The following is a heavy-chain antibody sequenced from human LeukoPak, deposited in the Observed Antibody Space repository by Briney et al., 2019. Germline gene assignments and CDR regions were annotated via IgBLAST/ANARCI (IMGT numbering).Heavy chain of an antibody. Sequence: SVKVSCKASGGTFSSYAISWVRQAPGQGLEWMGGIIPIFGTANYAQKFQGRVTITADGSTSTAYMELSSLRSEDTAVYYCARDKQQPIDAFDIWGQGTMVTVSS. V-gene: IGHV1-69*13. CDR3: ARDKQQPIDAFDI. J-gene: IGHJ3*02. D-gene: IGHD6-13*01. CDR1: GGTFSSYA. CDR2: IIPIFGTA.